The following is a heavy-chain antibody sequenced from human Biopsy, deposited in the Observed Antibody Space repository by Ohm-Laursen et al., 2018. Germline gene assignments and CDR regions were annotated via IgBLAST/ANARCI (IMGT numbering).Heavy chain of an antibody. V-gene: IGHV4-34*01. CDR3: ARALDYYDPYYYYAMDV. CDR1: GGSFSGYY. CDR2: INHRGRA. D-gene: IGHD3-16*01. Sequence: SDTLSLTWAVYGGSFSGYYWTWIRQPPGKGLEWIGEINHRGRASYNPSLKSRITVLVDTSKNQFSLKLRSVSAADTAVYLCARALDYYDPYYYYAMDVWGQGTSVTVSS. J-gene: IGHJ6*02.